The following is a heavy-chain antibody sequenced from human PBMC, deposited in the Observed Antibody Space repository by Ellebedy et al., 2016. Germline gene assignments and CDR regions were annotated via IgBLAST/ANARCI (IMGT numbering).Heavy chain of an antibody. J-gene: IGHJ4*02. CDR3: ARAGWYCSGGSCYSTVDY. D-gene: IGHD2-15*01. CDR1: GGSFSGYY. V-gene: IGHV4-34*01. CDR2: INHSGST. Sequence: SETLSLXXAVYGGSFSGYYWSWIRQPPGKGLEWIGEINHSGSTNYNPSLKSRVTISVDTSKNQFSLKLSSVTAADTAVYYCARAGWYCSGGSCYSTVDYWGQGTLVTVSS.